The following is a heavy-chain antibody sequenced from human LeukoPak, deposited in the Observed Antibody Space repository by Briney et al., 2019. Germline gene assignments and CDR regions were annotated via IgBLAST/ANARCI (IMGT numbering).Heavy chain of an antibody. CDR1: GFSFSSYS. V-gene: IGHV3-48*01. Sequence: PGGSLRLSCAASGFSFSSYSMNWVRQAPGKGLEWVSYITSSSSKTIYYADSVKGRFTISRDNAKNSLSLQMNRLRAEDTAVYYCARGQKSVGRVLAGTTTYNYYYYMDVWGKGTTVTVSS. CDR2: ITSSSSKTI. J-gene: IGHJ6*03. D-gene: IGHD6-19*01. CDR3: ARGQKSVGRVLAGTTTYNYYYYMDV.